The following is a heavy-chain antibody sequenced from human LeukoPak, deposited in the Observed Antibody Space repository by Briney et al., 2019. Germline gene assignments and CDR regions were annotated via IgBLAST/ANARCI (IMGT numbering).Heavy chain of an antibody. D-gene: IGHD3-22*01. Sequence: GGSLRLSCAASGFTFSSYGMNWVRQAPGKGLEWVSSISSSSSYIYYADSVKGRFTISRDNAKNSLYLQMNSLRAEDTAVYYCCASNSYYYDSSGSDYWGQGTLVTVSS. V-gene: IGHV3-21*01. J-gene: IGHJ4*02. CDR2: ISSSSSYI. CDR3: CASNSYYYDSSGSDY. CDR1: GFTFSSYG.